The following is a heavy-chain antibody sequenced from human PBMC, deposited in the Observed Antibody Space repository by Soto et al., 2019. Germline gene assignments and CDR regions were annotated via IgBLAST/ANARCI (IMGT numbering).Heavy chain of an antibody. Sequence: QVQLVESGGGLVKPGGSLRLSCAASGLTFSDHYMTWIRQAPGQGLEWISYISSSAGTIYYADSVKGRFTISRDNAKNSLYLQMTNLRAEDTAVYYCARAPYFGSGTYYYYAVDVWGQGTTVTVSS. CDR2: ISSSAGTI. V-gene: IGHV3-11*01. CDR1: GLTFSDHY. CDR3: ARAPYFGSGTYYYYAVDV. J-gene: IGHJ6*02. D-gene: IGHD3-10*01.